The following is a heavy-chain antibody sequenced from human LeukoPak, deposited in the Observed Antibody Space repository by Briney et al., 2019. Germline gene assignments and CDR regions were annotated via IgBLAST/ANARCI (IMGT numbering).Heavy chain of an antibody. Sequence: GESLKISCKGSGYSFTSYWIGWVRQMPGKGLEWIGIIYPGDSDTRYSSSFQCQVTISADKSISTAYLQWSSLKASDNAMYYCARLGSSWQMGIGYWGQGTLVTVSS. V-gene: IGHV5-51*01. CDR1: GYSFTSYW. J-gene: IGHJ4*02. CDR2: IYPGDSDT. CDR3: ARLGSSWQMGIGY. D-gene: IGHD6-13*01.